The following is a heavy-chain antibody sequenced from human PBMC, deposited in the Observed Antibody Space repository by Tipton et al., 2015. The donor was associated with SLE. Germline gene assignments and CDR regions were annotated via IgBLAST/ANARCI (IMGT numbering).Heavy chain of an antibody. CDR3: AKGLRGGSRHFEY. V-gene: IGHV3-33*06. Sequence: SLRLSCAASGFTFISYAMNWVRQAPGKGLEWVAVVWYDGTNKYYGDSVKGRFTISRDNSKNTVYLQMNSLRAEDTAVYYCAKGLRGGSRHFEYWGQGTLVTVSS. J-gene: IGHJ4*02. CDR2: VWYDGTNK. CDR1: GFTFISYA.